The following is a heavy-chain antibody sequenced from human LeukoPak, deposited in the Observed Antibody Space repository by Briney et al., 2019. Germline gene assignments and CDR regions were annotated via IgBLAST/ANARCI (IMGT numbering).Heavy chain of an antibody. V-gene: IGHV3-74*01. CDR3: ARGVGYCSSTSCYWWFDP. CDR2: INSDGSSI. Sequence: GGSLRLSCAASGFTFSSYWMHWVRQAPGKGLVWVPRINSDGSSISYADSVKGRFTISRDNAKNTLYLQMNSLRAEDTAVYYCARGVGYCSSTSCYWWFDPWGQGTLVTVSS. CDR1: GFTFSSYW. D-gene: IGHD2-2*01. J-gene: IGHJ5*02.